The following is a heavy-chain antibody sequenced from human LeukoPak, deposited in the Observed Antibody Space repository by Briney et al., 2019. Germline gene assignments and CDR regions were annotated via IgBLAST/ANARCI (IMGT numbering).Heavy chain of an antibody. CDR3: ASWYPGSDY. D-gene: IGHD1-14*01. V-gene: IGHV4-39*07. CDR1: GGSISSSSYY. J-gene: IGHJ4*02. Sequence: SETLSLTCTVSGGSISSSSYYWGWIRQPPGKGLEWIGSIYYSGSTYYNPSLKSRVTISVDTSKNQFSLNLRSVTAADTAVYYCASWYPGSDYWGQGTLVTVSS. CDR2: IYYSGST.